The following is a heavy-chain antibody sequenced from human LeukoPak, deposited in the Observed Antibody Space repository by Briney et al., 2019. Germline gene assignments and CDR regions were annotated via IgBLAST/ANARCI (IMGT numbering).Heavy chain of an antibody. Sequence: GASVKVSCKASGYGFTSHYMHWVRQAPGQGLEWLGLINPSGSSTLYAQKFQGRVTMTRDMSTTTDYMELSSLRSEDTAVYYCATRRRIAYEDAFDIWGQGTMVTVSS. D-gene: IGHD3-22*01. CDR1: GYGFTSHY. CDR3: ATRRRIAYEDAFDI. J-gene: IGHJ3*02. CDR2: INPSGSST. V-gene: IGHV1-46*01.